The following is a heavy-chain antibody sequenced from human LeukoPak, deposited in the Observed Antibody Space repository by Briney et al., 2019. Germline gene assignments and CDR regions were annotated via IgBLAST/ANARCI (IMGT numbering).Heavy chain of an antibody. D-gene: IGHD3-22*01. CDR1: GGSISSGSYY. CDR3: ASGPIVVPEN. J-gene: IGHJ4*02. Sequence: SETLSLTCTVSGGSISSGSYYWGWIRQPPGKGLERIGSIYYTRSTYYYPALKTRITISVNTTNNPFSRMLRSVTAAGSAVYYCASGPIVVPENWGQGTLVTVSS. CDR2: IYYTRST. V-gene: IGHV4-39*01.